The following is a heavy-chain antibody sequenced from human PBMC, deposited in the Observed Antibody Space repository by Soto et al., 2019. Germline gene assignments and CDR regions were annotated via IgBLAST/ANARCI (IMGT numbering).Heavy chain of an antibody. Sequence: EVQLVESGGGLVQPGGSLRLSCAASGFTFSSYSMNWVRQAPGKGLEWVSYISSSSSTIYYADSVKGRFTISRDNAKNSLDLQMNSLSAEDTAVYYCARDLNYYGSGRLYGMDVWGQGTTVTVSS. V-gene: IGHV3-48*01. D-gene: IGHD3-10*01. J-gene: IGHJ6*02. CDR3: ARDLNYYGSGRLYGMDV. CDR1: GFTFSSYS. CDR2: ISSSSSTI.